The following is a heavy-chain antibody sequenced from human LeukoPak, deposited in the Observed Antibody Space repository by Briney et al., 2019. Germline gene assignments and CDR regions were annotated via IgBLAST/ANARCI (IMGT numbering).Heavy chain of an antibody. CDR3: ARISSAWRPSDY. V-gene: IGHV3-48*03. CDR1: GFTFSNYE. Sequence: GGSLRLSCAASGFTFSNYEMNWVRQAPGKGLEWVSCISSSGTTIYYADSVKGRFTISRDNAKNSLYLQMNSLRAEDTAVYYCARISSAWRPSDYWGQGTLVTVSS. D-gene: IGHD6-19*01. CDR2: ISSSGTTI. J-gene: IGHJ4*02.